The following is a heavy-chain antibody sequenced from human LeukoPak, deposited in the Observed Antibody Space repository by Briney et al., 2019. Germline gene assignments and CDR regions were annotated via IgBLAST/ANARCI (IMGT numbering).Heavy chain of an antibody. CDR1: GFTFSSYG. CDR3: ASGYSSSWTEYYFDY. CDR2: IWYDGSNK. J-gene: IGHJ4*02. Sequence: GRSLRLSCAASGFTFSSYGMHWVRQAPGKGLEWVAVIWYDGSNKYYADSVKGRFTISRDNSKNTLYLQMNSLRAEDTAVYYCASGYSSSWTEYYFDYWGQGTLVTVSS. V-gene: IGHV3-33*01. D-gene: IGHD6-13*01.